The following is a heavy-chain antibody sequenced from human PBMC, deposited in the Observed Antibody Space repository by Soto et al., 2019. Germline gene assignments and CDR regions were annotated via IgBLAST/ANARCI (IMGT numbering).Heavy chain of an antibody. CDR2: ISSSSSHI. J-gene: IGHJ6*02. CDR3: VRERGLSSYYGMDV. CDR1: GFTLTTYS. V-gene: IGHV3-21*01. Sequence: LACAASGFTLTTYSMNWVRQASGKGLEWVASISSSSSHIYYADSVKGRFTISRDNARNSLYLQMNSLRAEDTAVYYCVRERGLSSYYGMDVWGQGTTVTVSS. D-gene: IGHD3-10*01.